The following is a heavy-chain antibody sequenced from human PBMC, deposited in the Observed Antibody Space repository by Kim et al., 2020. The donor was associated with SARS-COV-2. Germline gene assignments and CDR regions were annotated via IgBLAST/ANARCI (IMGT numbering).Heavy chain of an antibody. CDR3: ASLSSGWLYYFDY. Sequence: YVDSGKGRFTISRDNAKNSLYLQMNSLRAEDTAVYYCASLSSGWLYYFDYWGQGTLVTVSS. J-gene: IGHJ4*02. D-gene: IGHD6-19*01. V-gene: IGHV3-7*03.